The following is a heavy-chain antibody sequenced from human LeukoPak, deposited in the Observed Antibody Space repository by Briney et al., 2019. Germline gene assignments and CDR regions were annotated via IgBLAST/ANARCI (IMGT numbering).Heavy chain of an antibody. CDR1: GGSFSGYY. D-gene: IGHD3-16*02. V-gene: IGHV4-34*01. CDR2: INHSGST. J-gene: IGHJ4*02. Sequence: SPSETLSLTCAVYGGSFSGYYWSWIRQPPGKGLEWIGEINHSGSTNYNPSLKSRVTISVDTSKNQFFLKLSSVTAADTAVYYCARGRYLPLYFDYWGQGTLVTVSS. CDR3: ARGRYLPLYFDY.